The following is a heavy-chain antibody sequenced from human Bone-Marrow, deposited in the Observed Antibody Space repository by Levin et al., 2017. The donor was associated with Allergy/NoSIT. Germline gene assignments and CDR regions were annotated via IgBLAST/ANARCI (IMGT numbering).Heavy chain of an antibody. CDR3: ARLGAYCGGDCYPVNPYYFDY. CDR2: ISSSGSTI. V-gene: IGHV3-48*03. J-gene: IGHJ4*02. Sequence: GGSLRLSCAASGFTFSSYEMNWVRQAPGKGLEWVSYISSSGSTIYYADSVKGRFTISRDNAKNSLYLQMNSLRAEDTAVYYCARLGAYCGGDCYPVNPYYFDYWGQGTLVTVSS. D-gene: IGHD2-21*02. CDR1: GFTFSSYE.